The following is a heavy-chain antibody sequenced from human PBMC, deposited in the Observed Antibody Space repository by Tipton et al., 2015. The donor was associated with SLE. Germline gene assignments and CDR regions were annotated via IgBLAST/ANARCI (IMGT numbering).Heavy chain of an antibody. D-gene: IGHD5-24*01. Sequence: TLSLTCTVSGGSITSRSYYWGWIRQTPGKGLEWIGEINHNGYTNYNPSLKSRVTISVDTSKKQFFLTLRSVTAADTAVYFCARGDVDWGQGTLVTVSS. J-gene: IGHJ4*02. V-gene: IGHV4-39*07. CDR3: ARGDVD. CDR2: INHNGYT. CDR1: GGSITSRSYY.